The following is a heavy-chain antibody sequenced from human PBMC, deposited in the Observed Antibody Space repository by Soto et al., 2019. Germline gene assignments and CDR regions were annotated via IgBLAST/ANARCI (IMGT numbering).Heavy chain of an antibody. J-gene: IGHJ4*02. CDR1: GFSLNTYV. Sequence: QVHLVQSGAEARKSGASVNVSCMASGFSLNTYVVHWVRQAPGQGLEWMGWVNAGSGNTQTSQKFQGRLTLTRDTSVNTAYMELSSLRTEDTAVYFCARRPLLESHFDYWGQGTLVAVSS. V-gene: IGHV1-3*01. CDR2: VNAGSGNT. CDR3: ARRPLLESHFDY.